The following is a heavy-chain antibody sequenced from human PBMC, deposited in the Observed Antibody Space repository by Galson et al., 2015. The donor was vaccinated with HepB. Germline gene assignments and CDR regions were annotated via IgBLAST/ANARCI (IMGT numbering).Heavy chain of an antibody. CDR2: ISAYNGNT. V-gene: IGHV1-18*01. Sequence: SVKVSCKASGYTFTSYGISWVRQAPGQGLEWMRWISAYNGNTNYAQKLQGRVTMTTDTSTSTAYMELRSLRSDDTAVYYCATSGTYCSGGSCSVPFDYWGQGTLVTVSS. CDR3: ATSGTYCSGGSCSVPFDY. CDR1: GYTFTSYG. D-gene: IGHD2-15*01. J-gene: IGHJ4*02.